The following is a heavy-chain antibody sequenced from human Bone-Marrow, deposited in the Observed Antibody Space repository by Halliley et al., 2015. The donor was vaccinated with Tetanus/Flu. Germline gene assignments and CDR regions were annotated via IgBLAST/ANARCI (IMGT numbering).Heavy chain of an antibody. CDR1: DDSISDYY. D-gene: IGHD3-3*02. J-gene: IGHJ4*02. CDR3: ARDNGIAFAEFEY. CDR2: IYSSGNT. Sequence: TLSLTCTVSDDSISDYYWSWIRQPPGKGLEWIGYIYSSGNTDSNPSLRSRVNISIDKSRSQLTLRLRSVTAAVTAVYFCARDNGIAFAEFEYWGQGALVTVST. V-gene: IGHV4-59*01.